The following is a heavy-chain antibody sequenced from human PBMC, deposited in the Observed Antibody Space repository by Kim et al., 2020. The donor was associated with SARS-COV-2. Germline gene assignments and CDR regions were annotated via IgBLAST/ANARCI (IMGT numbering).Heavy chain of an antibody. V-gene: IGHV3-23*01. CDR3: AKVTSGAYVGGDHFDC. Sequence: GGSLRLSCAASGFTFNNYAMSWFRQAPGKGLEWVSTISGRGDTTYYVDSVKGRFTVSRDNSKNTLYLQMNSLGAEDAAVYHCAKVTSGAYVGGDHFDCWGQGTLVTVSS. CDR1: GFTFNNYA. CDR2: ISGRGDTT. D-gene: IGHD2-21*01. J-gene: IGHJ4*02.